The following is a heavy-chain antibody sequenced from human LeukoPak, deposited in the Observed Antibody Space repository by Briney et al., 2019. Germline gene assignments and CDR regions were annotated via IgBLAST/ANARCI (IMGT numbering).Heavy chain of an antibody. D-gene: IGHD6-19*01. CDR1: GYTFTSYG. J-gene: IGHJ4*02. CDR3: ARVLRGSSGWYFDY. Sequence: ASVKVSCKASGYTFTSYGISWVRQAPGQGLEWMGWISAYNGNTNYAQKLQGRVTMTTDTSTSTAYMELRSLGSDDTAVYYCARVLRGSSGWYFDYWGQGTLVTVSS. CDR2: ISAYNGNT. V-gene: IGHV1-18*01.